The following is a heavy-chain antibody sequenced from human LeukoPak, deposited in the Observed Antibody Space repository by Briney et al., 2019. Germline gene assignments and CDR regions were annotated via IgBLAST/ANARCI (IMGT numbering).Heavy chain of an antibody. CDR3: AREGKMVDY. CDR1: GFTFSTYS. D-gene: IGHD2-8*01. V-gene: IGHV3-21*01. CDR2: ISSSSGYI. Sequence: GGSLRLSCAASGFTFSTYSMNWVRQAPGMGLEWVSSISSSSGYIYYADSMKGRFTISRDNAKNSLYLQMNSLRAEDTAVYYCAREGKMVDYWGQGTLVTVSS. J-gene: IGHJ4*02.